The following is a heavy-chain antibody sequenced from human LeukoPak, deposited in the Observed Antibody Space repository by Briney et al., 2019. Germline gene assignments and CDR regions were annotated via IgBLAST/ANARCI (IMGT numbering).Heavy chain of an antibody. V-gene: IGHV3-30*18. J-gene: IGHJ6*02. CDR1: GFTFSSYG. Sequence: GGSLRLSCAASGFTFSSYGMHWVRQAPGKGLEWVAVISYDGSNKYYADSVKGRFTISRDNSKNTLYLQMNSLRAEDTAVYYCAKCVVRGVRTGYGMDVWGQGTTVTVSS. CDR2: ISYDGSNK. D-gene: IGHD3-10*01. CDR3: AKCVVRGVRTGYGMDV.